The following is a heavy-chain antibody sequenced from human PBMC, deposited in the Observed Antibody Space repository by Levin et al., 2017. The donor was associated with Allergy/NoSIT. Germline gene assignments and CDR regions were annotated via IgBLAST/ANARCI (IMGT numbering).Heavy chain of an antibody. CDR1: GGTFSSYA. CDR2: IIPIFGTA. CDR3: ARDVDDYGGNGHYYYGMDG. D-gene: IGHD4-23*01. J-gene: IGHJ6*02. Sequence: SVKVSCKASGGTFSSYAISWVRQAPGQGLEWMGGIIPIFGTANYAQKFQGRVTITADESTSTAYMELSSLRSEDTAVYYCARDVDDYGGNGHYYYGMDGWGQGTTVTVSS. V-gene: IGHV1-69*13.